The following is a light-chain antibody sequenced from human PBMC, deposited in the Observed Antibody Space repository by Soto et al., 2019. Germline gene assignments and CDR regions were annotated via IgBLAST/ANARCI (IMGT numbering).Light chain of an antibody. V-gene: IGKV4-1*01. J-gene: IGKJ1*01. CDR3: QQYYRTPPT. CDR2: WAS. CDR1: QSVLYSSNNKNY. Sequence: DIVMTQSPDSLAVSLGERATINFTSSQSVLYSSNNKNYLAWYQQKSGQSPKXIIYWASTRESGVPDRFSGSGSGTDFTLTISSLQAEDVAVYYCQQYYRTPPTFGQGTKVDIK.